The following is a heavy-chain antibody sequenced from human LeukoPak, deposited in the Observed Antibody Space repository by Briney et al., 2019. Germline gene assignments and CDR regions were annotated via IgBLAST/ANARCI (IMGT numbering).Heavy chain of an antibody. D-gene: IGHD1-26*01. CDR1: GGSFSGYY. J-gene: IGHJ4*02. V-gene: IGHV4-34*01. CDR2: INHSGST. Sequence: KSSETLSLTCAVYGGSFSGYYWSWIRQPPGKGLEWIGEINHSGSTNYNPSLKSRVTISVDRSKNQFSLKLSSVTAADTAVYYCARGYELWGQGTLVTVSS. CDR3: ARGYEL.